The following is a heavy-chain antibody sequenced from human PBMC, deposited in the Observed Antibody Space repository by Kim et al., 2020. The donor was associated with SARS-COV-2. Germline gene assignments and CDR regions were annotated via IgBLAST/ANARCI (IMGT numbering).Heavy chain of an antibody. Sequence: SETLSLTCTVSGGSIGSSSHYWGWIRQPPGKGLEWVGSMYYTGSTYYKPSLKSRVTISGDTSKTQFSLKLSSVTAADTALYFCARHSEPFSYGSGSPGGAFDIWGQGTMVTVSS. J-gene: IGHJ3*02. D-gene: IGHD3-10*01. V-gene: IGHV4-39*01. CDR2: MYYTGST. CDR3: ARHSEPFSYGSGSPGGAFDI. CDR1: GGSIGSSSHY.